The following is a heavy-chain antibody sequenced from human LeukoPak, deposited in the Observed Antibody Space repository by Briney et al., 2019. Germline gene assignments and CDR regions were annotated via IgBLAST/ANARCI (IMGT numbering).Heavy chain of an antibody. V-gene: IGHV3-48*03. D-gene: IGHD3-22*01. CDR1: GFTFSSYE. CDR2: ISSSGNTI. J-gene: IGHJ4*02. CDR3: GSGVIFYDSSGRNY. Sequence: PGGSLRLSCAASGFTFSSYEMNWVRQAPGKGLEWVSSISSSGNTIYYADSVKGRFTVSRDSAKNSVYLQMNSLRAEGTAVYYCGSGVIFYDSSGRNYWGQGTLVTVSS.